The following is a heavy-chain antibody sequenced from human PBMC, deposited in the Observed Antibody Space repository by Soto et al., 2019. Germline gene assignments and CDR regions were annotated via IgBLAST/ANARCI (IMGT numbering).Heavy chain of an antibody. Sequence: QVQLVESGGGVVQPGRSLRVSCAASGFTFTNYGIHWVRQAPGKGLEWVAIIWYDGSNKYYADSVKGRFTISRDNSKNTVYLQMNSLRAEDTAVYYCARDDYYYYGMDVWGQGTTVTVSS. J-gene: IGHJ6*02. CDR3: ARDDYYYYGMDV. V-gene: IGHV3-33*01. CDR1: GFTFTNYG. CDR2: IWYDGSNK.